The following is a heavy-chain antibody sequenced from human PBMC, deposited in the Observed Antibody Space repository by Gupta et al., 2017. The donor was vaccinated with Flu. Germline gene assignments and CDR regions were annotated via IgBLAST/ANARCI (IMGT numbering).Heavy chain of an antibody. CDR1: GLSVSGYA. V-gene: IGHV3-23*01. CDR3: AKDRSGNPAIDY. D-gene: IGHD6-13*01. CDR2: VGAGGDRT. Sequence: VQLLQSGGGVVRPGESVRLVCVGSGLSVSGYAMNWVRQAPGKGLEWLSTVGAGGDRTYYADSVMGRFTISRDNSKNTIYLQMNSLTGDDTAVYYCAKDRSGNPAIDYWGQGALVTVSA. J-gene: IGHJ4*02.